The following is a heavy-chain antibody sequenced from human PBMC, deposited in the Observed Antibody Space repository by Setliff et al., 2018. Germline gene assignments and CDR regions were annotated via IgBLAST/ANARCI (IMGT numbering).Heavy chain of an antibody. J-gene: IGHJ3*02. CDR1: GFTFSGSA. Sequence: GESLRLSCAASGFTFSGSAMYWVRQASGKGLEWVGRIRSKANSYATLYAASVKGRFIISRDDSKNTAYLQMNSLKTEDTAVYYCTSPRDGYDTFDIWGQGTMVTVS. CDR3: TSPRDGYDTFDI. V-gene: IGHV3-73*01. CDR2: IRSKANSYAT. D-gene: IGHD5-12*01.